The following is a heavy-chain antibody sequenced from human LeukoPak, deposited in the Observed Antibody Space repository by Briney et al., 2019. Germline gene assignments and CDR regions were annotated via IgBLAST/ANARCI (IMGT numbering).Heavy chain of an antibody. CDR3: ALLGATSPDAFDI. V-gene: IGHV1-69*13. D-gene: IGHD1-26*01. CDR1: GYTFTSYV. CDR2: IIPIFGTA. J-gene: IGHJ3*02. Sequence: GASVKVSCKASGYTFTSYVISWVRQAPGQGVEWMGGIIPIFGTANYAQKFKGRGTITADEPTSTAYMELSSLRSEDTAVYYCALLGATSPDAFDIWGQGQWSPSLQ.